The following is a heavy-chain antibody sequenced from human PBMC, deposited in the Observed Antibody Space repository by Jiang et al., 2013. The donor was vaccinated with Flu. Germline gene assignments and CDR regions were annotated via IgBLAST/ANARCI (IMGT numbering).Heavy chain of an antibody. D-gene: IGHD3-22*01. CDR3: ARTPALYYDSSGYYLDY. J-gene: IGHJ4*02. V-gene: IGHV4-59*01. Sequence: GSGLVKPSETLSLTCTVSGGSISSYYWSWIRQPPGKGLEWIGYIYYSGSTNYNPSLKSRVTISVDTSKNQFSLKLSSVTAADTAVYYCARTPALYYDSSGYYLDYWGQGTLVTVSS. CDR1: GGSISSYY. CDR2: IYYSGST.